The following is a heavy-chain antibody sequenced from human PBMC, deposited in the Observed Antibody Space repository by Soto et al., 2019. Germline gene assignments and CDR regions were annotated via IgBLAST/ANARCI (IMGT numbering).Heavy chain of an antibody. D-gene: IGHD1-7*01. V-gene: IGHV2-70*01. Sequence: SGPTLVNPKQTLILTCAFSGFSLSRKGMSVSWIRQPPGKALEFLALIDWEEEKFYRPSLGTRLTVSKDTSKSQVVLSLTNVDPVDTATYYFTRSTNWNYEYYFDYWGQGTLVTVSS. J-gene: IGHJ4*02. CDR3: TRSTNWNYEYYFDY. CDR2: IDWEEEK. CDR1: GFSLSRKGMS.